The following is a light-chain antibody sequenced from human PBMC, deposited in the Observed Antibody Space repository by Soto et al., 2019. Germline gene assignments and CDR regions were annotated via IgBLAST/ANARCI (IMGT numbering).Light chain of an antibody. CDR1: QSVSSSN. J-gene: IGKJ1*01. Sequence: EIVLTQSPGTLSLSPGERATLSCRASQSVSSSNLAWYQQKPGQAPRLLMYGASSRATGIPDRFSGSGSGTDFTLTISRLESEDFAVYYCQQYGSTPRTFGQGTKVEIK. V-gene: IGKV3-20*01. CDR2: GAS. CDR3: QQYGSTPRT.